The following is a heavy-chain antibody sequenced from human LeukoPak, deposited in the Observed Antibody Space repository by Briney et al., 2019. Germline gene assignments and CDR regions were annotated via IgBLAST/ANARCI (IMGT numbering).Heavy chain of an antibody. V-gene: IGHV3-30*18. CDR2: IPNDGSTK. Sequence: PGRSLRLSCAASGFTFNMYGMHWVRQAPGKGLEWVAGIPNDGSTKDYADSVKGRFTISRDSSKKSMFLQMNSLRAEDTAVYYCAKAAYCTSTSCHFSGYAQRPLDSWGQGTLVTVPS. D-gene: IGHD2-2*01. CDR3: AKAAYCTSTSCHFSGYAQRPLDS. CDR1: GFTFNMYG. J-gene: IGHJ4*02.